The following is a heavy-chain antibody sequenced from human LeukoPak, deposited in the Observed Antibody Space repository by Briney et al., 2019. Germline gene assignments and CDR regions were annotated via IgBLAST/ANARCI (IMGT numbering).Heavy chain of an antibody. CDR3: ARRRYDWYFDL. CDR2: INHSGST. V-gene: IGHV4-34*01. D-gene: IGHD5-12*01. J-gene: IGHJ2*01. CDR1: GGSFSGYY. Sequence: SETLSLTCAVYGGSFSGYYWSWIRRPPGKGLEWIGEINHSGSTNYNPSLKSRVTISVDTSKNQFSLKLSSVTAADTAVYYCARRRYDWYFDLWGRGTLVTVSS.